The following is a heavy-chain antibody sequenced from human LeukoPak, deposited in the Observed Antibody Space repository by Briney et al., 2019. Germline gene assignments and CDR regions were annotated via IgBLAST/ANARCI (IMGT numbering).Heavy chain of an antibody. D-gene: IGHD1-26*01. CDR1: RLPLSSNY. Sequence: GGSLRLSCAASRLPLSSNYMSWVRQATGKGLEWVSVIYSCVSTYYADSVKGRFTISRDNSKNTLYLQMNSLRAEDTAVYYCARDLRALYFDYWGQGTLVSVSS. CDR3: ARDLRALYFDY. V-gene: IGHV3-66*03. J-gene: IGHJ4*02. CDR2: IYSCVST.